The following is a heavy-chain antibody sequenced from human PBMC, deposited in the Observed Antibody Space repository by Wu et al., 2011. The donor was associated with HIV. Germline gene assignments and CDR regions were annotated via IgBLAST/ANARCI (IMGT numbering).Heavy chain of an antibody. D-gene: IGHD5-12*01. J-gene: IGHJ6*02. Sequence: QVQLVQSGAEVKKPGSSVKVSCKASGGTFSTYAISWVRQAPGQGPEWMGRVIPILGTTNYAQKFQGRVTITADESTSTAYMELSSLRSDDTAVYYCARDPRKWLRLGDYYYGMDVWGQGTTVTVSS. CDR2: VIPILGTT. V-gene: IGHV1-69*11. CDR3: ARDPRKWLRLGDYYYGMDV. CDR1: GGTFSTYA.